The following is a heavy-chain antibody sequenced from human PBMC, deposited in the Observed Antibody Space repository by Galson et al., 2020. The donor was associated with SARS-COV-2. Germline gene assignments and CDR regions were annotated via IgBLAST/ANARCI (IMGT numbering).Heavy chain of an antibody. CDR1: GFTFSDYY. D-gene: IGHD3-10*01. CDR2: ISSNSRYT. V-gene: IGHV3-11*06. J-gene: IGHJ6*02. Sequence: GGSLRLSCAASGFTFSDYYMSWILHPPGEEREWVSYISSNSRYTNYTASVKGRFTISRDNAKNSLYLQMNSLSAEDTAVYYCARSKGITKVQGARRKVKYYFYGLGVGGPGTPVPVSS. CDR3: ARSKGITKVQGARRKVKYYFYGLGV.